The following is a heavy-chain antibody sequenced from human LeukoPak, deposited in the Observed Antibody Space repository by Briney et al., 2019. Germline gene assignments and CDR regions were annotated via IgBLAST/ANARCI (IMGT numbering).Heavy chain of an antibody. CDR1: GYSFTSYW. Sequence: GESLKISCKGSGYSFTSYWIGWVRQMPGKGLEWMGIIYPGDSDTRYSPSFQGQVTISADRSISTTYLQWSSLRASDTAMYYCARRITVPGAPFDYWGQGTLVTVSS. CDR2: IYPGDSDT. V-gene: IGHV5-51*01. J-gene: IGHJ4*02. CDR3: ARRITVPGAPFDY. D-gene: IGHD2-2*01.